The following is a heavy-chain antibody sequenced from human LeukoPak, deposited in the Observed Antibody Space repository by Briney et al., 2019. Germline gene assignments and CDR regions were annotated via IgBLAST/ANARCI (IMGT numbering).Heavy chain of an antibody. Sequence: GASVKVSCTASGYTFTSYYMHWVRQAPGQGLEWMGIINPSGGSTSYAQKFQGRVTMTRDTSTSTVYMELSSLRSEDTAVYYCASPLGEDGYNHWGQGTLVTVSS. D-gene: IGHD5-24*01. CDR1: GYTFTSYY. CDR2: INPSGGST. J-gene: IGHJ4*02. CDR3: ASPLGEDGYNH. V-gene: IGHV1-46*01.